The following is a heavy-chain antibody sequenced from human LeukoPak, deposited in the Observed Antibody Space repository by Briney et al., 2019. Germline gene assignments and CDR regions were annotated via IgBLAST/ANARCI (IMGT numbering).Heavy chain of an antibody. Sequence: PGGSLRLSCAASGFTFSSYWMHWVRQAPGKGLVWVSRINTDGSSTSYADSVKGRFTISRDNSKNTLYPQMNSLRAEDTAVYYCAKETTLGYVYNCNFDYWGQGTLVTVSS. V-gene: IGHV3-74*01. J-gene: IGHJ4*02. CDR2: INTDGSST. CDR1: GFTFSSYW. D-gene: IGHD5-24*01. CDR3: AKETTLGYVYNCNFDY.